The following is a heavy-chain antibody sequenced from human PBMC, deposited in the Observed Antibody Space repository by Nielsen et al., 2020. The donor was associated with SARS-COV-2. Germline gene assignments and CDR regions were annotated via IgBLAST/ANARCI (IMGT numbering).Heavy chain of an antibody. CDR1: GGSVSSGSYY. D-gene: IGHD3-22*01. Sequence: GSLRLSCTVSGGSVSSGSYYWSWIRQPPGKGLEWIGYIYYSGSTYYNPSLKSRVTISVDTSKNQFSLKLSSVTAADTAVYYCARAPITMIVVVNAFDIWGQGTMVTVSS. CDR2: IYYSGST. V-gene: IGHV4-61*01. CDR3: ARAPITMIVVVNAFDI. J-gene: IGHJ3*02.